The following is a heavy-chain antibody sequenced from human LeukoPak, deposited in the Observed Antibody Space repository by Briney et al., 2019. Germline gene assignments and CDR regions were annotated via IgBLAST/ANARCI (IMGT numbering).Heavy chain of an antibody. CDR3: ARAPAVRYFDWLTSDAFDI. CDR1: GGPISSSNW. Sequence: KPSETLSLTCAVSGGPISSSNWWSWVRQPPGKGLEWIGEIYHSGSTNYNPSLKSRVTISVDKSKNQFSLKLSSVTAADTAVYYCARAPAVRYFDWLTSDAFDIWGQGTMVTVSS. V-gene: IGHV4-4*02. CDR2: IYHSGST. J-gene: IGHJ3*02. D-gene: IGHD3-9*01.